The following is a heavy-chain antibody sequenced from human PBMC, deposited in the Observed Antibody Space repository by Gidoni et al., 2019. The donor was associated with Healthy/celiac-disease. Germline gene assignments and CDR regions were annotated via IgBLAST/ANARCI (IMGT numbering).Heavy chain of an antibody. CDR2: IRYDGSNR. CDR3: AKDRLNPVTHDY. D-gene: IGHD4-17*01. CDR1: GFDLSSYG. J-gene: IGHJ4*02. Sequence: QVQLVESVGGVVQPGGSVRLSCASCGFDLSSYGMHWVRQAPGKGLEWVACIRYDGSNRYYADSVNGRFTISRDNSKNTLYLQMNSLRAEDTAVYFCAKDRLNPVTHDYWGQGTLVTVSS. V-gene: IGHV3-30*02.